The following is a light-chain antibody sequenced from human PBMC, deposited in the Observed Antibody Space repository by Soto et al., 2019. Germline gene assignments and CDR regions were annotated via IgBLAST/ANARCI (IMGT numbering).Light chain of an antibody. CDR2: EVS. CDR1: SSDVGGYDY. Sequence: QSALTQPASVSGSPGQSITISCTGTSSDVGGYDYVSWYQLHPGKAPKLMVFEVSNRPSGVSYRFSGSKSGNTASLTISGLQAEDEADYFCSSYSISTAYIFGNGTKVTV. J-gene: IGLJ1*01. CDR3: SSYSISTAYI. V-gene: IGLV2-14*01.